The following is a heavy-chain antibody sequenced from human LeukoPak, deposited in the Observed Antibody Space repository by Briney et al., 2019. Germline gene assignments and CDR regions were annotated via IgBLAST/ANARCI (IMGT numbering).Heavy chain of an antibody. CDR3: VRQLVPSANAVDV. Sequence: PGGSLRLSCVASGFNFRSYAMRWFRQAPGKGLEYVSSITTGGGLKFYANSVRGRFTISRDNSKNTLYLQMDSLTVEDTAVYYCVRQLVPSANAVDVWGQGTRSSSP. V-gene: IGHV3-23*01. CDR1: GFNFRSYA. CDR2: ITTGGGLK. J-gene: IGHJ6*02. D-gene: IGHD5-24*01.